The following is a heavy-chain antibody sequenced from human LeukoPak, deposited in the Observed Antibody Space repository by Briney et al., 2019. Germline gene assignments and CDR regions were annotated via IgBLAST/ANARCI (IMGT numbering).Heavy chain of an antibody. CDR2: ISSSSSTI. V-gene: IGHV3-48*01. CDR1: GFTFSSYS. CDR3: ARGRLLWFGELNAGLDY. J-gene: IGHJ4*02. Sequence: GGSLRLSCAASGFTFSSYSMNWLRQAPGKGLEWVSYISSSSSTIYYADSVKGRFTISRDNAKNSLYLQMNSLRAEDTAVYYCARGRLLWFGELNAGLDYWGQGTLVTVSS. D-gene: IGHD3-10*01.